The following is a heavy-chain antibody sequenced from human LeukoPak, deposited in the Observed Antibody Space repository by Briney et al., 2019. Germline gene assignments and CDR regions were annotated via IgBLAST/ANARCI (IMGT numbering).Heavy chain of an antibody. CDR3: ARAVDSSGYWTYYFDY. Sequence: ASVKVSCKASGYTFTGYYMHWVRQAPGQGLEWMGWINPNSGGTNSAQKFQGRVTMTRDTSISTAYMELSRLRSDDTAVYYCARAVDSSGYWTYYFDYWGQGTLVTVSS. CDR1: GYTFTGYY. J-gene: IGHJ4*02. D-gene: IGHD3-22*01. CDR2: INPNSGGT. V-gene: IGHV1-2*02.